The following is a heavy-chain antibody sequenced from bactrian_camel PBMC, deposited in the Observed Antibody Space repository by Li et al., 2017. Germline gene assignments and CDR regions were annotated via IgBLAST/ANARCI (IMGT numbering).Heavy chain of an antibody. J-gene: IGHJ6*01. CDR1: GLTFSSYD. D-gene: IGHD6*01. Sequence: VQLVESGGDLVQPGGTLRLSCAASGLTFSSYDMSWVRQAPGKGLEWVSTIISNGGSTYYADSMKGRFTISRDNAKNTVYLQMNSLKPEDTAVYYCVRDGELLPSLFGYWGRGPRSPSP. CDR2: IISNGGST. V-gene: IGHV3S40*01. CDR3: VRDGELLPSLFGY.